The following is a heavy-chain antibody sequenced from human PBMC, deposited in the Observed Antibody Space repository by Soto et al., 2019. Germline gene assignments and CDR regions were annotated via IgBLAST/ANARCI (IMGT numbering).Heavy chain of an antibody. D-gene: IGHD3-16*01. Sequence: SETLSLTCTVSGGSISSYYWSWIRQPPGKGLEWIGYIYYSGSTNYNPSLKSRVTISVDTSKNQFSLKLSSVTAADTAVDYCARQIRDRDYYYGMDVWGQGTTVTVSS. CDR3: ARQIRDRDYYYGMDV. CDR1: GGSISSYY. V-gene: IGHV4-59*01. J-gene: IGHJ6*02. CDR2: IYYSGST.